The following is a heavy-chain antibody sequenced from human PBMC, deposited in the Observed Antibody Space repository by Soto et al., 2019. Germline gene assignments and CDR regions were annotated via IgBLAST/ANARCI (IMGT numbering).Heavy chain of an antibody. V-gene: IGHV4-59*08. CDR3: ARHVTMGATTGIFYYGMDV. CDR2: ISYSGSV. D-gene: IGHD1-26*01. CDR1: GDSISPYY. Sequence: QVQLQESGPGLVKPSETLSLTCTVSGDSISPYYWSWIRRPPGTELEWIGYISYSGSVNCNPSLRSRVTISVDTAKNQFSLSLNSVTAADAAVYYCARHVTMGATTGIFYYGMDVWGQGTTVTVSS. J-gene: IGHJ6*02.